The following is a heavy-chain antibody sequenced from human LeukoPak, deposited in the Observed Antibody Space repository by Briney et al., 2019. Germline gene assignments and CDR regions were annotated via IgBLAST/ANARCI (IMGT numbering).Heavy chain of an antibody. Sequence: PSETLSLTCAVYGGSFSGYYWSWIRQPPGKGLEWIGEINHSGSTNYNPSLKSRVTISVDTSKNQFSLKLSSVTAADTAVYYCTIAAAHVFDYWGQGTLVTVSS. V-gene: IGHV4-34*01. CDR2: INHSGST. CDR1: GGSFSGYY. D-gene: IGHD6-13*01. CDR3: TIAAAHVFDY. J-gene: IGHJ4*02.